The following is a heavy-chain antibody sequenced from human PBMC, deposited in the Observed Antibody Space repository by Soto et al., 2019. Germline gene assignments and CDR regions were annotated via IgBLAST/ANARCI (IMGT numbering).Heavy chain of an antibody. CDR1: GFTFDDYA. D-gene: IGHD2-15*01. J-gene: IGHJ4*02. CDR2: ISWNSGSI. V-gene: IGHV3-9*01. Sequence: GGSLRLSCAASGFTFDDYAMHWVRQAPGKGLEWVSGISWNSGSIGYADSVKGRFTISRDNAKNSLYLQMNSLRAEDTALYYCAKDSGGSLLRGVGLDYWGQGNLVTVSS. CDR3: AKDSGGSLLRGVGLDY.